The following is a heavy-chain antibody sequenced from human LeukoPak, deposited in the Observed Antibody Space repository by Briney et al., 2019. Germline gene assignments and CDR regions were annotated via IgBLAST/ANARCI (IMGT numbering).Heavy chain of an antibody. Sequence: SETLSLTCTVSGGSISSSSHYWGWIRQPPGKGLEWIVSIYYSGSTYYNPSLKSRVTISVDTSKNQFSLKLSSVPAADTAVYYCARDPNYYDSSGFDYWGQGTLVTVYS. CDR1: GGSISSSSHY. D-gene: IGHD3-22*01. V-gene: IGHV4-39*07. J-gene: IGHJ4*02. CDR2: IYYSGST. CDR3: ARDPNYYDSSGFDY.